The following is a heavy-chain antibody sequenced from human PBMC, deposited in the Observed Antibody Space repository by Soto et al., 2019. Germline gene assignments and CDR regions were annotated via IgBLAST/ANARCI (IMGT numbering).Heavy chain of an antibody. CDR1: GYALNTNG. CDR2: ISNYNGNT. D-gene: IGHD6-13*01. Sequence: QVQLVQSGDEVEKPGASVKVSLNASGYALNTNGLSWVRQAPGQGPEWMGWISNYNGNTNYAQKFQGRVTMTTDTSTSTAYMELRSLRSDDTAVYYCVRDLQRFSSWYDYLDSWGQGTLVTVSS. J-gene: IGHJ4*02. CDR3: VRDLQRFSSWYDYLDS. V-gene: IGHV1-18*01.